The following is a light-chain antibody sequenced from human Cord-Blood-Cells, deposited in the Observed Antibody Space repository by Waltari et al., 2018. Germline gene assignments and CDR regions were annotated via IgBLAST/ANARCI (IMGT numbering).Light chain of an antibody. V-gene: IGLV2-14*01. CDR3: SSYTSSSTWV. CDR2: DVS. CDR1: SSDVGGYNS. J-gene: IGLJ3*02. Sequence: QSALTQPASVSGSPGQSITISCTGTSSDVGGYNSVSWYQQHPGKAPKLMIYDVSNRPTGCSNRFSGSKSGNTASLTISGHQAEDEADYYGSSYTSSSTWVFGGGTKLTIL.